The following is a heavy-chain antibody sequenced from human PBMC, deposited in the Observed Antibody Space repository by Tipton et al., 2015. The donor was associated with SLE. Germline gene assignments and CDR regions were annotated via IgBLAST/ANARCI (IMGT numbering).Heavy chain of an antibody. CDR2: IHYAGGT. CDR3: AGDSSGSYYDRGGYYQLANRHFDL. D-gene: IGHD3-22*01. V-gene: IGHV4-39*07. J-gene: IGHJ4*02. Sequence: TLSLTCSVSGDSLSSNNYYWGWIRQSPAQGLEWIGTIHYAGGTYYNPSLRSRLTISLDTSRSQFSLRLSSVTAADTAVYYCAGDSSGSYYDRGGYYQLANRHFDLWGRGILVSVSS. CDR1: GDSLSSNNYY.